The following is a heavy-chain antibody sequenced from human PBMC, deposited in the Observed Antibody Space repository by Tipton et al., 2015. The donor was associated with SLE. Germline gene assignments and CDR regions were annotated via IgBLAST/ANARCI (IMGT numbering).Heavy chain of an antibody. D-gene: IGHD2-15*01. V-gene: IGHV4-59*02. CDR1: CASVSSNY. J-gene: IGHJ4*02. Sequence: TLSLTCTVSCASVSSNYWDWIRQTPGQGLEWIGYIHYNRDTNYHPSLKSRVTIAVDTSKNQLSLKLTSVTAADTAVDYCARGSVVADDFWGQGNLVTVSS. CDR3: ARGSVVADDF. CDR2: IHYNRDT.